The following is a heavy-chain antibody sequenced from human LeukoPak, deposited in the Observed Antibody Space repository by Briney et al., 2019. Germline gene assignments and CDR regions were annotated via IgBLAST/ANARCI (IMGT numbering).Heavy chain of an antibody. D-gene: IGHD3-22*01. V-gene: IGHV4-39*07. CDR3: ARGSRYYYDPSGWFDP. CDR1: GGSISSSSYY. CDR2: IYYSGST. Sequence: SETLSLTCTVSGGSISSSSYYWGWIRQPPGKGLEWIGSIYYSGSTYYNPSLKSRVTISVDTSKNQFSLKLSSVTAADTAVYYCARGSRYYYDPSGWFDPWGQRTLVTVSS. J-gene: IGHJ5*02.